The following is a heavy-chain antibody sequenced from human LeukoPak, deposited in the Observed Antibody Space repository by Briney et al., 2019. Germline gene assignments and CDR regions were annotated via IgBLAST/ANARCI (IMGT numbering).Heavy chain of an antibody. V-gene: IGHV1-69*04. D-gene: IGHD6-13*01. CDR3: AKDYFEQQLGPPYYYYGMDV. CDR1: GGIFSSYA. CDR2: IIPMLRKT. Sequence: ASVKVSCKASGGIFSSYAISWVRQAPGQGLEGMGRIIPMLRKTDYAQKFQGRITITADKSTTTAYMELSSLRSKDTAVYYCAKDYFEQQLGPPYYYYGMDVWGQGTTVTVSS. J-gene: IGHJ6*02.